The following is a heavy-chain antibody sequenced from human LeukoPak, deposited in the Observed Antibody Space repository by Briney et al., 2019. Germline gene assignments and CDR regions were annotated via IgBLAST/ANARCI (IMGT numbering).Heavy chain of an antibody. CDR2: ILNDGSNQ. D-gene: IGHD1-26*01. CDR1: GFIFSNYG. J-gene: IGHJ6*02. V-gene: IGHV3-33*05. CDR3: VRDSYSDDNGMDV. Sequence: PGRSLRLSCAASGFIFSNYGMHWVRQAPGKGLEWVAVILNDGSNQAYADSVKGRFTISRDNSKKTLYLQMNSLRAEDTAVYYCVRDSYSDDNGMDVWGQGTTVTVSS.